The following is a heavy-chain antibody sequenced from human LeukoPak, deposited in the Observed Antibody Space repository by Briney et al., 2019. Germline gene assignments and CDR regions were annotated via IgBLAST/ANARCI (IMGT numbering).Heavy chain of an antibody. CDR1: GFTFSSYA. D-gene: IGHD3-10*01. V-gene: IGHV3-23*01. J-gene: IGHJ4*02. Sequence: GGSLRLSCAASGFTFSSYAMSWVRQAPGKGLEWVSTISGYSTYYADSVQGRFTISRDNSKNTLYLQMNSLRAEDTAVYYCARGSGDYWGQGTLVTVSS. CDR3: ARGSGDY. CDR2: ISGYST.